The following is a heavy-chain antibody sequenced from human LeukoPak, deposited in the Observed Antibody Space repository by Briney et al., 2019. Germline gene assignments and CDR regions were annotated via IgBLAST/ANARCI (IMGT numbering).Heavy chain of an antibody. D-gene: IGHD4-17*01. J-gene: IGHJ4*02. CDR2: INPNSGGT. V-gene: IGHV1-2*02. CDR3: AREHMTRVTLDY. CDR1: GYTFTGYY. Sequence: VASVKVSCKASGYTFTGYYLHWVRQAPGQGLEWVGWINPNSGGTNYAQKSQGRVTMTRDTSISTAYLELSRLRSDDTAVYYCAREHMTRVTLDYWGQGTLVTVSS.